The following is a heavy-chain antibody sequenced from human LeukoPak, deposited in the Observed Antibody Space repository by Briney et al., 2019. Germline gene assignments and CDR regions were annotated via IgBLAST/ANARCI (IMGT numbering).Heavy chain of an antibody. CDR1: GYTFTSYD. Sequence: ASVKVSCKASGYTFTSYDINWVRQAPGQGLEWMGWMNPNSGNTGYAQKFQGRVTMTRNTSISTAYMELSSLRSEDTAVYYCARFGYSYGYIIDYWGQGTLVTVSS. V-gene: IGHV1-8*01. J-gene: IGHJ4*02. CDR3: ARFGYSYGYIIDY. CDR2: MNPNSGNT. D-gene: IGHD5-18*01.